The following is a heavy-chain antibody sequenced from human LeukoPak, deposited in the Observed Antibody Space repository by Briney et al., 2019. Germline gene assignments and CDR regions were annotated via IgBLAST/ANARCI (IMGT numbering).Heavy chain of an antibody. D-gene: IGHD4-17*01. CDR3: ARVPNYGDDVWFDP. CDR1: GGFISSGGYY. V-gene: IGHV4-31*03. J-gene: IGHJ5*02. Sequence: SQTLSLTCTVSGGFISSGGYYWSWVRQHPGKGLEWLAYIYYTGSKYYNPSLKSRVTISVDTSKNQFSLKLSTVTAADTAVYYCARVPNYGDDVWFDPWGQGALVTVSS. CDR2: IYYTGSK.